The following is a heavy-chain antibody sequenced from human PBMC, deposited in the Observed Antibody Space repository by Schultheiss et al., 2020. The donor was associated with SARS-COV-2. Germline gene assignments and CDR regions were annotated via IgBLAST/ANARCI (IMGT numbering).Heavy chain of an antibody. Sequence: GESLKISCKGSGYSFTNYWIGWVRQMPGKGLEWMGRIDPSDSYTNYSPSFQGHVTISADKYIGTAYLQWSSLKASDTAMYYCARDTNLARGWFDPWGQGTLVTVSS. CDR2: IDPSDSYT. D-gene: IGHD1-14*01. J-gene: IGHJ5*02. CDR1: GYSFTNYW. CDR3: ARDTNLARGWFDP. V-gene: IGHV5-10-1*01.